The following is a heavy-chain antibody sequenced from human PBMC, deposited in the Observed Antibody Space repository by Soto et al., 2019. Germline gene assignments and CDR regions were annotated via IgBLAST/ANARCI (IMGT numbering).Heavy chain of an antibody. CDR3: AKDPDDSSDTSYYYYGMDV. Sequence: EVQLLESGGGLVQPGGSLRLSCAASVFTFSSYAMSWVRQAPGKGLEWVSAISGSGGSTYYADSVKGRFTISRDNSKNTLYLQMNSLRAEDTAVYYCAKDPDDSSDTSYYYYGMDVWGHGTTVTVSS. CDR2: ISGSGGST. D-gene: IGHD6-19*01. CDR1: VFTFSSYA. J-gene: IGHJ6*02. V-gene: IGHV3-23*01.